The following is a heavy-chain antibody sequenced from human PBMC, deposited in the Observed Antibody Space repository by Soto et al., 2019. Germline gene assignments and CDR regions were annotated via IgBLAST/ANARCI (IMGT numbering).Heavy chain of an antibody. J-gene: IGHJ3*02. CDR1: GFTFGSYA. V-gene: IGHV3-23*01. Sequence: GGSLRLSCGASGFTFGSYAISWVRQAPGKGREWVSSISGSGGSTYYADSGKGRFTISRDNSKNTLYLQMNSLRAEDTAVYYCAIPYYDYIWGSYRPENHYAFDIWGQGTMVTVSS. D-gene: IGHD3-16*02. CDR3: AIPYYDYIWGSYRPENHYAFDI. CDR2: ISGSGGST.